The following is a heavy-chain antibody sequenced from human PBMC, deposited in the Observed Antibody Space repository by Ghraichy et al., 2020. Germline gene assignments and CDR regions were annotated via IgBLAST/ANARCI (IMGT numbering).Heavy chain of an antibody. CDR2: INHSGST. CDR1: GGSFSGYY. D-gene: IGHD2-15*01. CDR3: ARVLRGGGYTFYYYYGMDV. V-gene: IGHV4-34*01. Sequence: ESLNISCAVYGGSFSGYYWSWIRQPPGKGLEWIGEINHSGSTNYNPSLKSRVTILVDTSKNQFSLKLSSVTAADTAVYYCARVLRGGGYTFYYYYGMDVWGQGTTVTVSS. J-gene: IGHJ6*02.